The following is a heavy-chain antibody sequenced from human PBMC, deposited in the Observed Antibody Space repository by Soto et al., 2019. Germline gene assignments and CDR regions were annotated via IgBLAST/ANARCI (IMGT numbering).Heavy chain of an antibody. CDR3: ARDPFAQQLDTPMRVGWFDP. V-gene: IGHV3-33*01. CDR1: GFTFSSYG. Sequence: GGSLRLSCAASGFTFSSYGMHWVRQAPGKGLEWVAVIWYDGSNKYYADSVKGRFTISRDNSKNTLYLQMNSLRAEDTAVYYCARDPFAQQLDTPMRVGWFDPWGQGTLVTVSS. CDR2: IWYDGSNK. J-gene: IGHJ5*02. D-gene: IGHD6-13*01.